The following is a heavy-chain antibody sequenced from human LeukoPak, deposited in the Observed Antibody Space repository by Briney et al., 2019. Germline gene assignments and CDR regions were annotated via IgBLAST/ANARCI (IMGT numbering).Heavy chain of an antibody. CDR2: ISHDGSNK. V-gene: IGHV3-30-3*01. J-gene: IGHJ3*02. CDR3: ARGNAFDI. CDR1: GFTFSSYV. Sequence: GGSLRLSCAASGFTFSSYVMHWVRQAPGKGLEWVAIISHDGSNKYYADSVKGRFTISRDNSKNTLYLQMNSLRADDTAVYYCARGNAFDIWGQGTMVTVSS.